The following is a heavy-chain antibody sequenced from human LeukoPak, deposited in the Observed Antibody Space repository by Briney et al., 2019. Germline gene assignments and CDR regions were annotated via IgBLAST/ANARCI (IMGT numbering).Heavy chain of an antibody. D-gene: IGHD2-2*02. J-gene: IGHJ6*04. CDR1: GFAFHNYW. V-gene: IGHV3-7*01. Sequence: GGSLRLSCAASGFAFHNYWMSWVRQAPGMGLEWVANIKVDGSEEYYGDSVRGRFTIFRDNAKSSVYLQMNSLRAEDTAVYYCARNTAAIVLRYFYFYMDVWGKGTTVTVSS. CDR2: IKVDGSEE. CDR3: ARNTAAIVLRYFYFYMDV.